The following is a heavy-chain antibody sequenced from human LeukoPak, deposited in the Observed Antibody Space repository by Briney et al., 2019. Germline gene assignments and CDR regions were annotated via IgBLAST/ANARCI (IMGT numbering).Heavy chain of an antibody. CDR2: IYYSGST. CDR1: GGSISSSSYY. V-gene: IGHV4-39*07. J-gene: IGHJ4*02. D-gene: IGHD1-1*01. Sequence: SETLSLTCTVSGGSISSSSYYWGWIRQPPGKGLEWIGSIYYSGSTYYNPSLKSRVTISVDTSKNQFSLKLSSVTAADTAVYYCARSGMTTGTTGHFDYWGQGTLVTVSS. CDR3: ARSGMTTGTTGHFDY.